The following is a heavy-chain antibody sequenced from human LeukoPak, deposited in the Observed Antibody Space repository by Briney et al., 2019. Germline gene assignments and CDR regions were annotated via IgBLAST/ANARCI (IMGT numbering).Heavy chain of an antibody. Sequence: PGGSLRLSCAASGFTFSTHAMSWVRQAPGKGLEWVSAISGSGGSTYYADSVKGRFTISRDNSKNTLYLQMNSLRAEDTAVYYCAKDMSAALLINWFDPWGQGTLVTVSS. CDR1: GFTFSTHA. CDR3: AKDMSAALLINWFDP. V-gene: IGHV3-23*01. J-gene: IGHJ5*02. D-gene: IGHD3-16*01. CDR2: ISGSGGST.